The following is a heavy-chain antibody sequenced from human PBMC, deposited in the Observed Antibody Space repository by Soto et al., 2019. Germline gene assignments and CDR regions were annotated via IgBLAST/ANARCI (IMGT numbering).Heavy chain of an antibody. CDR1: GGSVSSTNY. CDR2: INHSGST. J-gene: IGHJ5*02. Sequence: PSETLSLTCAVSGGSVSSTNYWSWIRQPPGKGLEWIGEINHSGSTNYNPSLKSRVTISVDTSKNQFSLKLSSVTAADTAVYYCASSDYDILTGYAENWFDPWGQGTLVTVSS. CDR3: ASSDYDILTGYAENWFDP. V-gene: IGHV4-34*01. D-gene: IGHD3-9*01.